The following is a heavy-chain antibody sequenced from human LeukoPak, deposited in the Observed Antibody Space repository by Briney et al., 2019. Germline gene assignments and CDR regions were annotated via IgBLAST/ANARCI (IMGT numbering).Heavy chain of an antibody. CDR1: GYTFTSYD. CDR3: ARVPSLPSSIVLMPYYYYYYMDV. CDR2: MNPNSGNT. Sequence: ASVKFSCKASGYTFTSYDINWVRQATGQGLEWMGWMNPNSGNTGYAQKFQGRVTITADESTSTAYMELSSLRSEDTAVYYCARVPSLPSSIVLMPYYYYYYMDVWGKGTTVTVSS. J-gene: IGHJ6*03. D-gene: IGHD2-8*01. V-gene: IGHV1-8*01.